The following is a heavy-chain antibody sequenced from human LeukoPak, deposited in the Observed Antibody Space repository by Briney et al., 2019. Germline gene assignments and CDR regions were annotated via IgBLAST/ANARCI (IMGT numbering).Heavy chain of an antibody. CDR1: GGSISSYY. CDR2: IHTSGGT. Sequence: SETLSLTCTVSGGSISSYYWSWIRQPAGKGLEWIGRIHTSGGTNYNPPLKSRVTMSLDTSKNQFSLKLTSMTAADTAVYYCARGSVLAAYYSFDYWGQGTLVTVSS. CDR3: ARGSVLAAYYSFDY. D-gene: IGHD3-9*01. V-gene: IGHV4-4*07. J-gene: IGHJ4*02.